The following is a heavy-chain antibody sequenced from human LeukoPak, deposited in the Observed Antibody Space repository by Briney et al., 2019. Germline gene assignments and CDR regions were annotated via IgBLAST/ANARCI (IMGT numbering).Heavy chain of an antibody. Sequence: ASVKVSCKASGYTFTGYYMHWVRQAPGQGLEWMGWINPNSGGTNYAQKFQGRVTMTRDTSISTAYMELSRLRSDDTAVYYCARLSGGYSYGSAFDWGQGTLVTVSS. J-gene: IGHJ4*02. CDR1: GYTFTGYY. CDR3: ARLSGGYSYGSAFD. V-gene: IGHV1-2*02. D-gene: IGHD5-18*01. CDR2: INPNSGGT.